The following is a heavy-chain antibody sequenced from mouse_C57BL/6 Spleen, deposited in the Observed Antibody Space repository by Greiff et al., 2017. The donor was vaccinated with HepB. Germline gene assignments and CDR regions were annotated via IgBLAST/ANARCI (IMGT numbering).Heavy chain of an antibody. V-gene: IGHV1-55*01. CDR3: ARLIYDYESGYFDY. J-gene: IGHJ2*01. CDR1: GYTFTSYW. CDR2: IYPGSGST. D-gene: IGHD2-4*01. Sequence: QVQLQQPGAELVKPGASVTMSCKASGYTFTSYWITWVKQRPGQGLEWIGDIYPGSGSTNYNEKFKSKATLTVDTSSSTAYMQLSSLTSEDSAVYYCARLIYDYESGYFDYWGQGTTLTVSS.